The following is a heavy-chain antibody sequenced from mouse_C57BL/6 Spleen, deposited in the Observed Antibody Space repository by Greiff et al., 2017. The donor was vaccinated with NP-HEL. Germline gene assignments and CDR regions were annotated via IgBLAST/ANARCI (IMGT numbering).Heavy chain of an antibody. CDR2: IWGVGST. CDR1: GFSLTSYG. J-gene: IGHJ4*01. V-gene: IGHV2-6*01. Sequence: VMLVESGPGLVAPSQSLSITCTVSGFSLTSYGVDWVRQSPGKGLEWLGVIWGVGSTNYNSAHKSRLSISKDNSKSQVFLKMNSLQTDDTAMYYCATSLRRAMDYWGQGTSVTVSS. CDR3: ATSLRRAMDY. D-gene: IGHD2-12*01.